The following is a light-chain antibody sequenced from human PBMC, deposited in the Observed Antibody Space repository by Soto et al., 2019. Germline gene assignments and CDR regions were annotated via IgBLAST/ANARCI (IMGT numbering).Light chain of an antibody. J-gene: IGKJ1*01. V-gene: IGKV3-15*01. CDR2: GAS. Sequence: EIVMTQSPATLSVSPGERATLSCRASQSVSSNLAWYQQKPGQAPSLLIYGASTRATGIPARFSGSGSGTELTLTISSLQSEDFAVYYCLQYNNWPRTFGQGTKV. CDR3: LQYNNWPRT. CDR1: QSVSSN.